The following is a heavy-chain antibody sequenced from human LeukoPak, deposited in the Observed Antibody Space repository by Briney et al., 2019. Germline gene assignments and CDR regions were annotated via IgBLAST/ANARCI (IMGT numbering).Heavy chain of an antibody. D-gene: IGHD2-15*01. V-gene: IGHV4-4*07. Sequence: PSETLSLTCTVSDGSINSYFWSWIRQPAGKGLEYIGRIYASGSTNYNPSLKSRVTMSVDTSKNQFSLKLTSVTAADTAVYYCAXLXVVESRXXXWGQGXLXTVX. CDR3: AXLXVVESRXXX. CDR1: DGSINSYF. CDR2: IYASGST. J-gene: IGHJ5*02.